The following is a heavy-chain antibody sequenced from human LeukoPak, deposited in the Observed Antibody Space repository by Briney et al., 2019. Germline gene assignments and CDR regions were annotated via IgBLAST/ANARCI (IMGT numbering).Heavy chain of an antibody. CDR2: IYYSGST. J-gene: IGHJ4*02. D-gene: IGHD6-13*01. V-gene: IGHV4-39*02. Sequence: NASETLSLTCTVSGGSISTSSYYWGWIRQPPGKGLEWIGSIYYSGSTYYIPSLKSRVTISVDTSNNQFSLRLSSVTAADTAVYYCARAKAAAGQYYFDYWGQGTLVTVSS. CDR3: ARAKAAAGQYYFDY. CDR1: GGSISTSSYY.